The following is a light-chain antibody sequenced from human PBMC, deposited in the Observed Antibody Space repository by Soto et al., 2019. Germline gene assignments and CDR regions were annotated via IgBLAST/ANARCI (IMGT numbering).Light chain of an antibody. V-gene: IGLV1-40*01. CDR1: SSNIGAGYE. Sequence: QSVLTQPPSVSEAPGQRVTISCTGSSSNIGAGYEAHWYQQVPGTAPKLLIYENNNRTSGVPDRFSGSKSGTSASLAITGLQAADASEDYCQSYDSSLSVYVFGTGTKVTVL. J-gene: IGLJ1*01. CDR3: QSYDSSLSVYV. CDR2: ENN.